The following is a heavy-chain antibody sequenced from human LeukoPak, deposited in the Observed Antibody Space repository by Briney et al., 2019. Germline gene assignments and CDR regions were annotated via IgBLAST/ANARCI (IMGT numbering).Heavy chain of an antibody. D-gene: IGHD4-17*01. CDR2: TFYRSKWYN. CDR3: ARSDYGDYVHGFDY. CDR1: GDSVSSNSAA. V-gene: IGHV6-1*01. J-gene: IGHJ4*02. Sequence: SQTLSLTCAISGDSVSSNSAAWNWIMQSPSRGLELLRRTFYRSKWYNDYAVSVKSRITINPDTSKNQFSLQLNSVTPEDTAVYYCARSDYGDYVHGFDYWGQGTLVTVSS.